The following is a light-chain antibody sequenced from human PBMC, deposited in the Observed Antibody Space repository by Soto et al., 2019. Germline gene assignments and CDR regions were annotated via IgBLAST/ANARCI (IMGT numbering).Light chain of an antibody. CDR3: QQYGSSPPYT. CDR2: GAS. J-gene: IGKJ2*01. CDR1: QSVSSSY. Sequence: DIVLTQSPGTLSLSPGERATLSCRASQSVSSSYLAWYQQKPGQAPRLLIYGASNRATGIPDSASGSGTDFTLTISRLEPEDFAVYYCQQYGSSPPYTFGQGTKLEIK. V-gene: IGKV3-20*01.